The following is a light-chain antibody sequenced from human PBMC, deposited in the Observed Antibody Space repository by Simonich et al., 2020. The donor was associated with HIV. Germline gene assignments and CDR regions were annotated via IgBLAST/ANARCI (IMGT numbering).Light chain of an antibody. V-gene: IGKV4-1*01. J-gene: IGKJ2*01. CDR3: QQYYSTPYT. CDR1: RSVLYSSNNKNY. Sequence: DIVMTQSPDSLAVSLGERATINCKSSRSVLYSSNNKNYLAWYQQKPGQPPKLFIYWPPTRESGVPDRFSGSGSGTDFTLTISSLQAEDVAVYYCQQYYSTPYTFGQGTKLEIK. CDR2: WPP.